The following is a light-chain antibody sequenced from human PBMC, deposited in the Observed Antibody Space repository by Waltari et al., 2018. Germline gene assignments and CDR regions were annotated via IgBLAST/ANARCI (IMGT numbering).Light chain of an antibody. J-gene: IGLJ1*01. CDR1: SSDVGSYNL. CDR2: EGS. V-gene: IGLV2-23*01. Sequence: QSALTQPAPVSGSPGQSITISCTGTSSDVGSYNLVSWYQQHPGKAPKLMIYEGSKRPSGVSNRFSGSKSGNTASLTISGLQAEDEADYYCCSYAGSRVFGTGTKVTVL. CDR3: CSYAGSRV.